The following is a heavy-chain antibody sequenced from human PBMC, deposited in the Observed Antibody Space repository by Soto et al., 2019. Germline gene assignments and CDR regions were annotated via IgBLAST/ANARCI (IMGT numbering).Heavy chain of an antibody. CDR2: IFANGHT. Sequence: SETLSLTCIVSGGSISEKYWNWVRQPPGKGLEWIGLIFANGHTDYNPSLKSRVTMSVDASKNQFSLRLTSMTAADTAVYYCVASLAASGLNWLDPWGRGTLVTVS. J-gene: IGHJ5*02. CDR1: GGSISEKY. V-gene: IGHV4-4*07. D-gene: IGHD6-13*01. CDR3: VASLAASGLNWLDP.